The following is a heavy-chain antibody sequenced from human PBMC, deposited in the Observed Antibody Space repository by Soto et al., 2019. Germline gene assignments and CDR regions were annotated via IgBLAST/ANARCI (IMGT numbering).Heavy chain of an antibody. CDR1: GYTFTSYG. D-gene: IGHD3-9*01. V-gene: IGHV1-18*01. CDR2: ISAYNGNT. J-gene: IGHJ6*02. Sequence: QVQLVQSGAEVKKPGASVKVSRKASGYTFTSYGISWVRQAPGQGLEWMGWISAYNGNTNYAQKLQGRVTMTTDTSTSTAYMELRSLRSDDTAVYYCARSHVLRYFDWLLTKTYYYYGMDVWGQGTTVTVSS. CDR3: ARSHVLRYFDWLLTKTYYYYGMDV.